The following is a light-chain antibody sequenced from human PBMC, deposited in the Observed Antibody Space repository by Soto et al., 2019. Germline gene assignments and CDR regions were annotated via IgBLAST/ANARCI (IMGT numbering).Light chain of an antibody. CDR2: DAS. V-gene: IGKV1-5*01. CDR3: QQYNSYWAT. CDR1: QSISSW. J-gene: IGKJ1*01. Sequence: DIQMTQSPSTLSASVGDRVTITCRASQSISSWLAWYQQKQGKAPKLLIYDASSLESGVPSRFSGSGSGTEFTLTISSLQPDDFATYYCQQYNSYWATFGQGTKVEIK.